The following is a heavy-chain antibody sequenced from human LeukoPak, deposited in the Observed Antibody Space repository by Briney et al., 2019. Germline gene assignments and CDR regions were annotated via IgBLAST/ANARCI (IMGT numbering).Heavy chain of an antibody. V-gene: IGHV1-18*01. J-gene: IGHJ6*02. CDR2: ISAYTGNT. CDR1: GYTFTSYG. CDR3: ARDKGDYYDSSGYLYYGMDV. Sequence: ASVKVSCKASGYTFTSYGISWVRQAPGQGLEWMGWISAYTGNTSYAQKLQGRVTMTTDTSTSTAYMELRSLRSDDTAVYYCARDKGDYYDSSGYLYYGMDVWGQGTTVTVSS. D-gene: IGHD3-22*01.